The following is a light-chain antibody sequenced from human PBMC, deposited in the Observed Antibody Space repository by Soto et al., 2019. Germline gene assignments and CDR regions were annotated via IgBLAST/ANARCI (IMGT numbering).Light chain of an antibody. J-gene: IGKJ4*01. CDR1: RDISDY. Sequence: QMTQSPASLSASVGDRVTITCRASRDISDYLNWFQHKPGRAPNLLIYAASVLHSGVPARFSSSGSESGTEYPLTLSSLQPEDSATFYCQQSYSPPLPFGAGTRVEIK. V-gene: IGKV1-39*01. CDR2: AAS. CDR3: QQSYSPPLP.